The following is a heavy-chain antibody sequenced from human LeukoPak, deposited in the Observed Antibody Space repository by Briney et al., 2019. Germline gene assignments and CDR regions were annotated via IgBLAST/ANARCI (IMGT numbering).Heavy chain of an antibody. CDR2: ISSSSSTT. CDR1: GLTISSYS. Sequence: PGGSLRLSCAASGLTISSYSMNWVRQAPGKGLQWVSYISSSSSTTYYADSVKGRFTISRDNAKNSLYLQMNSLRAEDTAVYYCARALWFGETFPAYWGQGTLVTVSS. CDR3: ARALWFGETFPAY. D-gene: IGHD3-10*01. V-gene: IGHV3-48*01. J-gene: IGHJ4*02.